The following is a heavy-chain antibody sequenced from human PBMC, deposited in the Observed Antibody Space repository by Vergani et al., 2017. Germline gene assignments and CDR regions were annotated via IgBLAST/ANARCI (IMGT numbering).Heavy chain of an antibody. CDR1: GGTFRSYA. CDR3: ARYXYDSSGYPVSEFDY. V-gene: IGHV1-69*13. J-gene: IGHJ4*02. CDR2: IIPIFGTA. D-gene: IGHD3-22*01. Sequence: QVQLVQSGAEVKKPGSSVKVSCQASGGTFRSYAISWVRQAPGQGLEWMGRIIPIFGTANYAQKFQGRVTITADESTSTAYMELSSLRSEDTAVYYCARYXYDSSGYPVSEFDYWGQGTLVTVSS.